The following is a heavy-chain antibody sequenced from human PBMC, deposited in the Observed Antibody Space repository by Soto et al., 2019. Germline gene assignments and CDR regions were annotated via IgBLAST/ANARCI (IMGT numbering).Heavy chain of an antibody. D-gene: IGHD2-15*01. V-gene: IGHV1-2*04. J-gene: IGHJ6*02. CDR1: GYTFTGYY. CDR3: ARALGYCSGGSCRTYYYYYGMDV. Sequence: ASVKVSCKASGYTFTGYYMHWVRQAPGQGLEWMGWINPNSGGTNYAQKFQGWVTMTRDTSISTAYMELSRLRSDDTAVYYCARALGYCSGGSCRTYYYYYGMDVWGQGTTVTSP. CDR2: INPNSGGT.